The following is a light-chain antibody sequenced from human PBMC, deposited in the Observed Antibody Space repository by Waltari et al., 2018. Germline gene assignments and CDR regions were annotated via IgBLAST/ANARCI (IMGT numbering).Light chain of an antibody. CDR3: QQYGSAPRT. V-gene: IGKV3-20*01. J-gene: IGKJ1*01. Sequence: EIVLTQSPGTLSLSPGERATLSCRASQSVSSSYFAWYQQKPGQALRLLIYGASSRATGIADRFSGSGSGTDFTLTVSRLEPEDFAVYYCQQYGSAPRTFGQGTKVEIK. CDR1: QSVSSSY. CDR2: GAS.